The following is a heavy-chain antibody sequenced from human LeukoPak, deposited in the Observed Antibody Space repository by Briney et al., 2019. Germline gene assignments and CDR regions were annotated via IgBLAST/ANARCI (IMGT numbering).Heavy chain of an antibody. Sequence: SETLSLTCTVSGGSISSYYWSWIRQPPGKGLEWIGYIYYSGSTNYNPSLKSRVTMSVDTSKNQFSLKLSSVTAADTAVYYCARGCSSTSCYYGGEFDYWGQGTLVTVSS. D-gene: IGHD2-2*01. J-gene: IGHJ4*02. V-gene: IGHV4-59*12. CDR1: GGSISSYY. CDR3: ARGCSSTSCYYGGEFDY. CDR2: IYYSGST.